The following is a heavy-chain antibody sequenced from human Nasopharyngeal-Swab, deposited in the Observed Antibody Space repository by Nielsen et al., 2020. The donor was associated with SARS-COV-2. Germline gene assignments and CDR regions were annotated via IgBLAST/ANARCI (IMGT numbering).Heavy chain of an antibody. CDR3: ARDVIPAYGSGTYHDY. Sequence: ASVKVSCKASGYSFAGYYMHWVRQAPGQGLEWMGRINTKSGGTDYAQKLQGRVTMTRDTSISTAYMELSSPISDDTAVYYCARDVIPAYGSGTYHDYWGQGTLVTVSS. V-gene: IGHV1-2*06. CDR1: GYSFAGYY. CDR2: INTKSGGT. J-gene: IGHJ4*02. D-gene: IGHD3-10*01.